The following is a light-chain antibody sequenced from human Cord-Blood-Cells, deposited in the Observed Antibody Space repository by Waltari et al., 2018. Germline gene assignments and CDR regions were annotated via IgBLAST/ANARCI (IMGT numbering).Light chain of an antibody. J-gene: IGKJ2*01. Sequence: DIQMTQSPSSLSASVGDRVTITCRASQSISSYLNWYQQKPGKAPKLPIYAASSLQSGVPSRFSGSGSGTDFTLTISSLQPEDFATYYCQQSYSTPPSTFGQGTKLEIK. CDR2: AAS. CDR1: QSISSY. V-gene: IGKV1-39*01. CDR3: QQSYSTPPST.